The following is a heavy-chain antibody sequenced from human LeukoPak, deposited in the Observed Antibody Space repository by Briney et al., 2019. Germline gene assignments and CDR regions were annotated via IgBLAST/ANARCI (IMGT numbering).Heavy chain of an antibody. CDR2: ISSIISYI. V-gene: IGHV3-21*01. CDR3: ARRRGDYFDY. J-gene: IGHJ4*02. CDR1: GFTSSSYN. Sequence: GGSLRLSCAASGFTSSSYNMNWVRQAPGKGLEWVSSISSIISYIYYADSVKGRFTISRDNAKNSLYLQMNSLRAEDTAVYYCARRRGDYFDYWGQGTLVTVSS.